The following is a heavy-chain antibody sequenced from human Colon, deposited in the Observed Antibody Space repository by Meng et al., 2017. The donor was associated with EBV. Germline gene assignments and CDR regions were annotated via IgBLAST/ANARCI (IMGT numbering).Heavy chain of an antibody. CDR3: ARVSSGWDYFDY. CDR1: GCSASRGGSY. Sequence: GQLAESCPWIVHPLHNRALTRTVSGCSASRGGSYWAWIRQHPGKCLGWFGHIYYSGSTFYNPSLKRRVIISIDTSKNQFSLNLRSVTAADTAVYYCARVSSGWDYFDYWGQGTLVTVSS. D-gene: IGHD6-19*01. V-gene: IGHV4-31*03. CDR2: IYYSGST. J-gene: IGHJ4*02.